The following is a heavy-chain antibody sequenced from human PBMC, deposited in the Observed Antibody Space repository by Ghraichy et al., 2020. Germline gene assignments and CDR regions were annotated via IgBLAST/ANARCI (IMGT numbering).Heavy chain of an antibody. J-gene: IGHJ4*02. CDR2: ISYDGSNK. CDR3: ARDKTNYGEHLFDF. V-gene: IGHV3-30-3*01. D-gene: IGHD4-17*01. Sequence: GGSLRLSCAASGFTFSSYAMHWVRQAPGKGLEWVAVISYDGSNKYYADSVKGRFTISRDNSKNTLYLQMNSLRAEDTAVYYCARDKTNYGEHLFDFWGQGTLVTVSS. CDR1: GFTFSSYA.